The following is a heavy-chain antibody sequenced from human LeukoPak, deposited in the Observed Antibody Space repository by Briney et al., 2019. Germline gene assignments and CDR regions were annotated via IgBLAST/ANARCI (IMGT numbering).Heavy chain of an antibody. CDR3: ARLYDFWSGYLAAFDI. D-gene: IGHD3-3*01. Sequence: SETLSLTCTVSGGSISSYYWSWIRQPAGKGPEWIGRIYTSGSTNYNPSLKGRVTMSVDTSKNQFSLKLSSVTAANTGVYYCARLYDFWSGYLAAFDIWGRGTMVTVSS. CDR1: GGSISSYY. J-gene: IGHJ3*02. V-gene: IGHV4-4*07. CDR2: IYTSGST.